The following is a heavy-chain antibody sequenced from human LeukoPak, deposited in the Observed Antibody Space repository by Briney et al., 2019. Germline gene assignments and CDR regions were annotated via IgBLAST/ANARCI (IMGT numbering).Heavy chain of an antibody. CDR2: IYYSGST. V-gene: IGHV4-59*01. CDR3: ARGAAMVGY. J-gene: IGHJ4*02. D-gene: IGHD5-18*01. CDR1: GGSFSSYY. Sequence: PSETLSLTCTVSGGSFSSYYWSWIRQPPGKGLEWMGYIYYSGSTNYNPSLTSRAPISVDPSQPQFSLKLTSVTAADTAVYYCARGAAMVGYWGQGTLVTVSS.